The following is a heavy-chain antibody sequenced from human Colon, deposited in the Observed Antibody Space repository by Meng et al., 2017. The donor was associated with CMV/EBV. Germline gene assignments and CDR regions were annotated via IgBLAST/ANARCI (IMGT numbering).Heavy chain of an antibody. CDR1: GFIFSDHD. D-gene: IGHD1-1*01. Sequence: SGFIFSDHDMDWVRQATGKGPEWIARNSNKGDSTSIAYDASVKGRLTISSDGSKDYLYLQMNSLRTEATAVYYCARVSLSPTYWIDNWGQGTLVTVSS. V-gene: IGHV3-72*01. J-gene: IGHJ4*02. CDR2: NSNKGDSTSI. CDR3: ARVSLSPTYWIDN.